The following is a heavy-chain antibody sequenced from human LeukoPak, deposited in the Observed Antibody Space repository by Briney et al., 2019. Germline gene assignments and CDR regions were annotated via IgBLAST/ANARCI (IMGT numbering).Heavy chain of an antibody. J-gene: IGHJ2*01. CDR1: GDSISSSSYY. CDR2: INYSGST. V-gene: IGHV4-61*01. Sequence: SETLSLTCTVSGDSISSSSYYWGWIRQPPGKGLEWIGYINYSGSTKYNPSLKSRVTISADTSKNQFSLKLSSVTAADTAVYYCVRDGYFDLWGRGTLVTVSS. CDR3: VRDGYFDL.